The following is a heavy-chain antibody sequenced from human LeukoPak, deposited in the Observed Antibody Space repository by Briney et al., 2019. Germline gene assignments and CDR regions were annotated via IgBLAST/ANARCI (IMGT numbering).Heavy chain of an antibody. D-gene: IGHD1-26*01. CDR1: GGSFRGYY. CDR3: AREAGATTTYYFDY. J-gene: IGHJ4*02. V-gene: IGHV4-34*01. Sequence: SETLSLTCAVYGGSFRGYYWSWIRQPPGKGLECIGKIKHSRSTNYNPSLKSRVTISVDTSKDQFSLKLSSVTAADTAVYYCAREAGATTTYYFDYWGQGTLVTVSS. CDR2: IKHSRST.